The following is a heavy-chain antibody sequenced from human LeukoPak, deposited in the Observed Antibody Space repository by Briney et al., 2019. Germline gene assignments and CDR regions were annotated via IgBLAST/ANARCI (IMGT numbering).Heavy chain of an antibody. CDR1: GFTFSSYA. Sequence: GGSLRLSCAASGFTFSSYAMHWVRQAPGKGLEYVSAISSNGGSTYYANSVKGRFTISRDNSKNTLYLQMGSLRAEDMAVYYCARGPLPYSSSPDYWGQGTLVTVSS. CDR2: ISSNGGST. J-gene: IGHJ4*02. V-gene: IGHV3-64*01. D-gene: IGHD6-6*01. CDR3: ARGPLPYSSSPDY.